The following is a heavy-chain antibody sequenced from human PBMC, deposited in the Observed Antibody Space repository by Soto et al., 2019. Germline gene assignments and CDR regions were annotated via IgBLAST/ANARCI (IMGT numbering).Heavy chain of an antibody. D-gene: IGHD4-17*01. Sequence: ASVKVSCKASGYTLTSYDINWLRQATGQGLEWMGWMNPNSGNTGYAQKFQGRVTMTRNTSISTAYMELSSLRSEDTAVYYCASCPYAGYRNWFDPWGQGTLVTVS. V-gene: IGHV1-8*01. CDR1: GYTLTSYD. CDR3: ASCPYAGYRNWFDP. J-gene: IGHJ5*02. CDR2: MNPNSGNT.